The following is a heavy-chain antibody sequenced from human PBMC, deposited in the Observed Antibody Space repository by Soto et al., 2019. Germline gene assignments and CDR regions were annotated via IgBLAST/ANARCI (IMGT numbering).Heavy chain of an antibody. CDR2: ISYDGSNK. CDR1: GFTFSSYA. V-gene: IGHV3-30-3*01. J-gene: IGHJ4*02. CDR3: ARTHILTGWYYFDY. D-gene: IGHD3-9*01. Sequence: QVQLVESGGGVVQPGRSLRLSCAASGFTFSSYAMHWVRQAPGKGLEWVAVISYDGSNKYYADSMKGRFTISRDNSKNTLYLQMNSLRAEDTAVYYCARTHILTGWYYFDYWGQGTLVTVSS.